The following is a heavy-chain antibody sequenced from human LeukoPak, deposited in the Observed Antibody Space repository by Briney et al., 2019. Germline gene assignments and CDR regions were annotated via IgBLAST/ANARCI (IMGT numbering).Heavy chain of an antibody. CDR1: GFIFSSYA. J-gene: IGHJ4*02. CDR3: ARSFTMVRAY. D-gene: IGHD3-10*01. Sequence: GGSLRLSCAASGFIFSSYAMHWVRRAPGKGLEWVALISYDGSNKYYADSVKGRFTISRDNSKNMVYLQMNSLRTEDTARYYCARSFTMVRAYWGQGTLVTVSS. V-gene: IGHV3-30*04. CDR2: ISYDGSNK.